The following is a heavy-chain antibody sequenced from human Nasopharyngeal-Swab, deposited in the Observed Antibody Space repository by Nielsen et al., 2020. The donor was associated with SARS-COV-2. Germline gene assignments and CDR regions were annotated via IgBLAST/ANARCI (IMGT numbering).Heavy chain of an antibody. Sequence: GESLKISCKGSGYSFTSYWIAWVRQMPGKGLEWMGLIYPRDSDTRYGPSFEGRFTISVDQSITTAYLHWTSLKASDTAKYYCAIGAAVGTLFHGMDVWGQGTMVTVSS. CDR3: AIGAAVGTLFHGMDV. D-gene: IGHD1-26*01. CDR2: IYPRDSDT. CDR1: GYSFTSYW. V-gene: IGHV5-51*01. J-gene: IGHJ6*02.